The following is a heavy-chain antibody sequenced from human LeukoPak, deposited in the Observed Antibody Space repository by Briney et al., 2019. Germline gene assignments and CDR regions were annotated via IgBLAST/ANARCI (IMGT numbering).Heavy chain of an antibody. CDR2: IIPIFATA. CDR1: GYTLTGYY. J-gene: IGHJ3*02. Sequence: SVKVSCKASGYTLTGYYMHWVRQAPGQGLEWMGGIIPIFATANYAQKFQGRVTITADKSTSTAYMELSSLRSEDTAVYYCARVHPRLADAFDIWGQGTMVTVSS. D-gene: IGHD2-21*01. CDR3: ARVHPRLADAFDI. V-gene: IGHV1-69*06.